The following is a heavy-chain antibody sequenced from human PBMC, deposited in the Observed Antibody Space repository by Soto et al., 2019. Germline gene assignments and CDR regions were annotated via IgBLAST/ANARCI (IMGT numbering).Heavy chain of an antibody. J-gene: IGHJ4*02. CDR2: ISRDGSNK. Sequence: TGGSLRLSCXASGFTFNKYAIHGVRQAPGKGLEWVEVISRDGSNKYYVDSVKSRFTISRDNSRNTLYLQMNSLRDEDTAVYYCARSRSGAVADSFDFWGREPWSPSPQ. CDR1: GFTFNKYA. V-gene: IGHV3-30*04. D-gene: IGHD3-10*01. CDR3: ARSRSGAVADSFDF.